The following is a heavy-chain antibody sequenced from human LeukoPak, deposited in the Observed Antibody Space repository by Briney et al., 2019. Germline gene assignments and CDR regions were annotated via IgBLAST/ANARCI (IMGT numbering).Heavy chain of an antibody. D-gene: IGHD6-13*01. CDR2: IYYSGST. CDR1: GGSISSYY. V-gene: IGHV4-59*12. J-gene: IGHJ4*02. Sequence: SETLSLTCTVSGGSISSYYWSWIRQPPGKGLEWIGYIYYSGSTNYNPSLKSQVTISVDTSKNQFSLKLSSVTAADTAVYYCARGGSSYRFDYWGQGTLVTVSS. CDR3: ARGGSSYRFDY.